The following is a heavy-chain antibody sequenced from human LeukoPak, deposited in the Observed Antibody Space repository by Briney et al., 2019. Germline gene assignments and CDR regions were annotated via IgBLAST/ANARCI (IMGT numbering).Heavy chain of an antibody. V-gene: IGHV3-23*01. Sequence: GGSLRLSCAASGFTFSSYAMSWVRQAPGKGLEWVSAISGSGGSTYYADSVKGRSTISRDNSKNTLYLQMNSLRAGDTAVYYCAKCSGGTCYSSLDYWGQGTLVTVSS. CDR1: GFTFSSYA. CDR2: ISGSGGST. D-gene: IGHD2-15*01. J-gene: IGHJ4*02. CDR3: AKCSGGTCYSSLDY.